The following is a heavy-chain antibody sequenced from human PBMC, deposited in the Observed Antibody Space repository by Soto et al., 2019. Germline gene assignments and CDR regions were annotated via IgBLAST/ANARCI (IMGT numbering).Heavy chain of an antibody. CDR3: ARVWRMYDYGDRPFGHGDY. V-gene: IGHV1-18*01. J-gene: IGHJ4*02. CDR2: ISAYNGNT. CDR1: GYTFTTYG. D-gene: IGHD3-10*01. Sequence: QVQLVQSGAEVKKPGASVKVSCKASGYTFTTYGISWVRQAPGQGLEWMGRISAYNGNTNYAQKFQGRVTMTTETSTSTAYMELRGLRSDDTAMYYCARVWRMYDYGDRPFGHGDYWGQGTLVTVSS.